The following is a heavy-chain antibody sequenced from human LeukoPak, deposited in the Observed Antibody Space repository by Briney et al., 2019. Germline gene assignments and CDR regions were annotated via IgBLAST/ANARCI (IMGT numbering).Heavy chain of an antibody. CDR3: ASNPNSSGYYYSLDY. CDR2: IYYSGST. Sequence: PSETLSLTCTVSGGSISSSSYYWGWIRQPPGKGLEWIGSIYYSGSTYYNPSLKSRVTISVDTSKNQFSLKLSSVTAADTAIYYCASNPNSSGYYYSLDYWGQGTLVTVSS. CDR1: GGSISSSSYY. V-gene: IGHV4-39*07. D-gene: IGHD3-22*01. J-gene: IGHJ4*02.